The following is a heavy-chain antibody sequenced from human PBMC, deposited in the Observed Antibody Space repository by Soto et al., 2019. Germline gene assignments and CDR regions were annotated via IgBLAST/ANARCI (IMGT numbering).Heavy chain of an antibody. Sequence: QVQLVESGGGVVQPGRSLRLSCAASGFTFSSYGMHWVRQAPGKGLEWVAGISYDGSNKYYADSVKGRFTISRDNSKNTLYLQMNSLRAEDTAVYYCASLGYCTNGVCYRLFDYWGQGTLVTVSS. CDR2: ISYDGSNK. V-gene: IGHV3-30*03. CDR1: GFTFSSYG. J-gene: IGHJ4*02. CDR3: ASLGYCTNGVCYRLFDY. D-gene: IGHD2-8*01.